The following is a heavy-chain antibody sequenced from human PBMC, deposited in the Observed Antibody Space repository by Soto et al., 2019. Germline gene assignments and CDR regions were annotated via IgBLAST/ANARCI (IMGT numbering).Heavy chain of an antibody. D-gene: IGHD3-9*01. V-gene: IGHV4-39*01. J-gene: IGHJ4*02. CDR3: ARQAAYYDILTGYYSPSDY. CDR2: IYYSGST. Sequence: SETLSLTCTVSGGSISSGGYYWSWIRQHPGKGLEWIGYIYYSGSTYYNPSLKSRVTISVDTSKNQFSLKLSSVTAADTAVYYCARQAAYYDILTGYYSPSDYWGQGTLVTAPQ. CDR1: GGSISSGGYY.